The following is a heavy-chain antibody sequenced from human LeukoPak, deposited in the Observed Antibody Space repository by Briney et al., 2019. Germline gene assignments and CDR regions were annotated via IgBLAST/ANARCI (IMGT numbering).Heavy chain of an antibody. Sequence: SQTLSLTCAISGDSVSSNSAAWNWIRQSPSRGLEWLGRTYYRSKWYNDYAVSVKSRITINPDTSKNQFSLQLNSVTAADTAVYYCARHGGYSGYDDAFDIWGQGTMVTVSS. V-gene: IGHV6-1*01. CDR3: ARHGGYSGYDDAFDI. D-gene: IGHD5-12*01. J-gene: IGHJ3*02. CDR2: TYYRSKWYN. CDR1: GDSVSSNSAA.